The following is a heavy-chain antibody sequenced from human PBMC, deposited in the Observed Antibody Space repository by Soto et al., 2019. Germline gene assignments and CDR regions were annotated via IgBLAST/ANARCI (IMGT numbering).Heavy chain of an antibody. CDR3: ASRHSSPYFDY. V-gene: IGHV4-34*01. Sequence: SETLSLTCAVYGGSFSGYYWSWIRQPPGKGLEWIGEINHSGSTNYNPSLKSRVTISVDTSKNQFSLKLNSVTAADTAVYYCASRHSSPYFDYWGQGTLVTVSS. D-gene: IGHD6-13*01. J-gene: IGHJ4*02. CDR2: INHSGST. CDR1: GGSFSGYY.